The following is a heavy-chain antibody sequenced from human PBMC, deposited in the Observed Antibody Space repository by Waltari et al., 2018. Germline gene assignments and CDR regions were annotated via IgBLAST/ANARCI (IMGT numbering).Heavy chain of an antibody. V-gene: IGHV4-39*01. CDR1: PDSLRPPGFF. J-gene: IGHJ2*01. Sequence: QPPLQVSGLGLLRPPENLSVPCTAAPDSLRPPGFFWGWISQPPGKGLEWVGSLFSTGTSFINPSLKSQVTMSMDTSKNAFSLKVLSVTATDTSVYYCARQIGSRRGGWYFDFWGRGTLVTVSS. D-gene: IGHD2-15*01. CDR3: ARQIGSRRGGWYFDF. CDR2: LFSTGTS.